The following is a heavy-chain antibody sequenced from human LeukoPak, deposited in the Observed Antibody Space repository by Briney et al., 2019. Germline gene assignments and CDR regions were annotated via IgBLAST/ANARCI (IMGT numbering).Heavy chain of an antibody. CDR2: ISYDGSNK. CDR1: GFTFSSYA. J-gene: IGHJ4*02. D-gene: IGHD5-24*01. Sequence: GGSLRLSCAASGFTFSSYAMHWVRQAPGKGLEWVAVISYDGSNKYYADSVKGRFTISRDNSKNTLYLQMNSLRAEEKAVYYCAREVEMATIGYFDYWGQGTLVAVSS. CDR3: AREVEMATIGYFDY. V-gene: IGHV3-30*01.